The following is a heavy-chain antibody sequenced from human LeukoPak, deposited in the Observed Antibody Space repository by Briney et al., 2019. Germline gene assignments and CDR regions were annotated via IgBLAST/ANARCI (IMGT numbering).Heavy chain of an antibody. CDR3: ARDCGGVYYYDSSGSNWFDP. J-gene: IGHJ5*02. V-gene: IGHV1-69*13. CDR2: SIPIFGTA. D-gene: IGHD3-22*01. CDR1: GGTFSSYA. Sequence: SVKVSCKASGGTFSSYAISWVRQAPGQGLEWMGESIPIFGTANYAQKFQGRVTITADESTSTAYMELSSLRSEDTAVYYCARDCGGVYYYDSSGSNWFDPWGQGTLVTVSS.